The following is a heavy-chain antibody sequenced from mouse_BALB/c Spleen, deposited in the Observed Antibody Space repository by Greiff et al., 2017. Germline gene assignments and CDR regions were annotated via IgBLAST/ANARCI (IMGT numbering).Heavy chain of an antibody. D-gene: IGHD1-1*01. J-gene: IGHJ4*01. CDR1: GYTFTSYW. Sequence: EVQVVESGTVLARPGASVKMSCKASGYTFTSYWMHWVKQRPGQGLEWIGAIYPGNSDTSYNQKFKGKAKLTAVTSTSTAYMELSSLTNEDSAVYYCTRYYGSSPYAMDYWGQGTSVTVSS. CDR3: TRYYGSSPYAMDY. CDR2: IYPGNSDT. V-gene: IGHV1-5*01.